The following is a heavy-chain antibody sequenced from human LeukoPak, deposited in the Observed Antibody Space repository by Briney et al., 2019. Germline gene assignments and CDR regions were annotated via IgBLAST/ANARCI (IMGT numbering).Heavy chain of an antibody. CDR1: GYSISSGYY. CDR2: INHSGST. Sequence: SETLSLTCTVSGYSISSGYYWGWIRQPPGKGLEWIGEINHSGSTNYNPSLKSRVTISVDTSKNQFSLKLSSVTAADTAVYYCARLAPVLRYFDWLNGRHQFNWFDPWGQGTLVTVSS. CDR3: ARLAPVLRYFDWLNGRHQFNWFDP. V-gene: IGHV4-38-2*02. J-gene: IGHJ5*02. D-gene: IGHD3-9*01.